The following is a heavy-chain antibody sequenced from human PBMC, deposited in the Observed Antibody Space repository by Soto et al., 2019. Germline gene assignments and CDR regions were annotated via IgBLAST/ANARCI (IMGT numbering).Heavy chain of an antibody. CDR2: MNPNSGNT. D-gene: IGHD4-17*01. V-gene: IGHV1-8*01. Sequence: QVQLVQSGAEVKKPGASVKLSCKASGYTFTSYDITWVRQATGQGLEWMGWMNPNSGNTGCAQKFQGRVTMTRNTSRSTAYMELSSLRSEDTAVYYSAREDYGGRPGYWGQGTLVTVSS. CDR3: AREDYGGRPGY. CDR1: GYTFTSYD. J-gene: IGHJ4*02.